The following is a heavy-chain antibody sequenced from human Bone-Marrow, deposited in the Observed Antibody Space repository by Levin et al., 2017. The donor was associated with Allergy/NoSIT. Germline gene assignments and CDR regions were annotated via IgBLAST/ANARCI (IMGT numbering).Heavy chain of an antibody. J-gene: IGHJ6*02. Sequence: SETLSLTCTVSGDSISRYYWSWIRQPPGKGLEWIGYIYYSGSSNYNPSLKSRVTIIVDTSKNQFFLDLNFVTAADTAVYYCARDAQTSTTRNYGMDVWGQGTTVTVSS. CDR3: ARDAQTSTTRNYGMDV. CDR2: IYYSGSS. D-gene: IGHD1-14*01. V-gene: IGHV4-59*01. CDR1: GDSISRYY.